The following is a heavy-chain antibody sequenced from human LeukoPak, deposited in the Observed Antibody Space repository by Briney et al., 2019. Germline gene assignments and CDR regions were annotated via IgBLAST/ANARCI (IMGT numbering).Heavy chain of an antibody. J-gene: IGHJ4*02. CDR1: GGSISSGDYY. V-gene: IGHV4-30-4*08. CDR3: ARSEPAAVGSYFDY. Sequence: SQTLSLTCTVSGGSISSGDYYWSWIRQPPGKGLEWIGYIYYSGSTYYNPSLKSRVTISVDTSKNQFSLKLSSVTAADTAVYYCARSEPAAVGSYFDYWGQGTLVTVSS. D-gene: IGHD2-2*01. CDR2: IYYSGST.